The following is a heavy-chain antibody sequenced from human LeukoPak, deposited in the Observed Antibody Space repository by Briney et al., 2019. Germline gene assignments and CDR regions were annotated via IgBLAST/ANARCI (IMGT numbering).Heavy chain of an antibody. D-gene: IGHD3-3*01. CDR1: GGSFSGYY. Sequence: NASETLSLTCAVYGGSFSGYYWSWIRQPPGRGLEWIGEINHSGSTNYNPSLKSRVTISVDTSKNQSSLKLSSVTAADTAVYYCARSPHFGVDTPLNYYYYYMDVWGKGTTVTVSS. CDR2: INHSGST. J-gene: IGHJ6*03. CDR3: ARSPHFGVDTPLNYYYYYMDV. V-gene: IGHV4-34*01.